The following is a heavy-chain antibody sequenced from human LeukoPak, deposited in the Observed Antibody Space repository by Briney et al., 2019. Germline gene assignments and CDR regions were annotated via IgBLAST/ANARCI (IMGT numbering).Heavy chain of an antibody. D-gene: IGHD3/OR15-3a*01. CDR1: GFSFSNYG. CDR2: IRYDGSNK. CDR3: AKEGTDDY. J-gene: IGHJ4*02. V-gene: IGHV3-30*02. Sequence: GGSLRLSCAASGFSFSNYGMHWVRQAPGKGLEWVAFIRYDGSNKYHTDSVKGRFTISRDNSKNTLYLQMNSLRAEDTAVYYCAKEGTDDYWGQGTLVTVSS.